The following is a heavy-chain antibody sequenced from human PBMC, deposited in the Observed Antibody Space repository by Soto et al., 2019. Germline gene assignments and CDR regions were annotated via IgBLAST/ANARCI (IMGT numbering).Heavy chain of an antibody. V-gene: IGHV1-69*14. Sequence: QVQLVQSGAEVKKPGSSVKVSCKASGGTFRSYAISWVRQAPGHGPEWLGGIIPSQGTPNYAQEVQGRVTSIADRSTSTGYMELITLSSDDTAVEYCAMYYGGNSVGFDPWGQEAMVTVSS. CDR1: GGTFRSYA. CDR3: AMYYGGNSVGFDP. D-gene: IGHD4-17*01. J-gene: IGHJ5*02. CDR2: IIPSQGTP.